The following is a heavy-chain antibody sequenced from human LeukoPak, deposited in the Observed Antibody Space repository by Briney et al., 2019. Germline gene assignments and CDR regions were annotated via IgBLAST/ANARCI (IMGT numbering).Heavy chain of an antibody. Sequence: GGSLRLSCAASGFTFSGYWMSWVRQAPGKGLEWVANIKQDGSEKYYVDSVKGRFTISRDNAKNSLYLQMNSLRAEDTAVYYCARGPPYYYYGMDVWGQGTTVTVSS. CDR3: ARGPPYYYYGMDV. V-gene: IGHV3-7*01. CDR1: GFTFSGYW. J-gene: IGHJ6*02. CDR2: IKQDGSEK.